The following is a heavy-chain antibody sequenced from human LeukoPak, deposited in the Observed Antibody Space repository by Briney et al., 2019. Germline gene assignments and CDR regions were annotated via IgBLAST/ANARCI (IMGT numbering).Heavy chain of an antibody. CDR3: AKGLIVVVTANQN. J-gene: IGHJ4*02. Sequence: GGSLRLSCSASGFTFSNYAMTWVRQAPGKGLEWVSVIIGSGSSTYYADSVKGRFTISRDNSKNTLYLQMNSLRAEDTAVYYCAKGLIVVVTANQNWGQGTLVTVSS. V-gene: IGHV3-23*01. CDR2: IIGSGSST. CDR1: GFTFSNYA. D-gene: IGHD2-21*02.